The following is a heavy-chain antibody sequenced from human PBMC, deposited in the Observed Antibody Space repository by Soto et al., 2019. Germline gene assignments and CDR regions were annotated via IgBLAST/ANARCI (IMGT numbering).Heavy chain of an antibody. J-gene: IGHJ4*02. Sequence: GGSLRLSCAASGFTVSSNYMSWVRQAPGKGLEWVSVIYSGGSTYYADSVKGRFTISRDNSKNTLYLQMNSLRAEDTAVYYCARRADFWSGYSFDYWGQGILVTVSS. CDR2: IYSGGST. D-gene: IGHD3-3*01. CDR3: ARRADFWSGYSFDY. V-gene: IGHV3-66*01. CDR1: GFTVSSNY.